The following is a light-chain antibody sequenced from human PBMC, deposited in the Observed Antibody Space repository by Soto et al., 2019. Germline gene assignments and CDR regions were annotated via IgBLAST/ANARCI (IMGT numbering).Light chain of an antibody. V-gene: IGKV1-17*01. CDR2: EAS. CDR3: LQYSTFPLT. CDR1: QDIRSD. J-gene: IGKJ1*01. Sequence: DIPMTQSPSSLSASVGDRVTITCRASQDIRSDLDWFQQKPAKAPERLIYEASNLQSGVPSRFSGSGSGTEFTLTISSLQAEDFATYFCLQYSTFPLTFGQGTKVEIK.